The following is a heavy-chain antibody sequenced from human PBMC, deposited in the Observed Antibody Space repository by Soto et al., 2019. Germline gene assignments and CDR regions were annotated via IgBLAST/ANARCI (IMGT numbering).Heavy chain of an antibody. CDR3: ARDTMTGYLQFDY. CDR1: GYTFTNYG. Sequence: QVQLVQSGAEVKKPGASVKVSCRASGYTFTNYGISWLRQAPGHGFGWMGWINANNGNTNYAQTLQGRVTMTTDTATSTAYMELRSLRSDDTAVYYCARDTMTGYLQFDYWGQGTLVTVSS. CDR2: INANNGNT. V-gene: IGHV1-18*01. D-gene: IGHD3-9*01. J-gene: IGHJ4*02.